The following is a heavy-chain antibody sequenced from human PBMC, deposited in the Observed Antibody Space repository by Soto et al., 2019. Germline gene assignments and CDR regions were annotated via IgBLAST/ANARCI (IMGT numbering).Heavy chain of an antibody. V-gene: IGHV4-34*01. Sequence: PSETLSLTCAVYGGSFSGYYWSWIRQPPGKGLEWIGEINHSGSTNYNPSLKSRVTISVDTSKNQFSLKLSSVTAADTAVYYCARDIVVVPAAMGFDYWGQGTLVTVSS. J-gene: IGHJ4*02. D-gene: IGHD2-2*01. CDR1: GGSFSGYY. CDR2: INHSGST. CDR3: ARDIVVVPAAMGFDY.